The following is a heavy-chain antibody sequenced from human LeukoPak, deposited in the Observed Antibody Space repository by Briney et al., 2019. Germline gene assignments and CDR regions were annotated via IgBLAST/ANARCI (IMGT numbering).Heavy chain of an antibody. J-gene: IGHJ4*02. CDR1: GGSFSGYY. D-gene: IGHD3-22*01. CDR3: ARGLAKSKYYYDSRGYYF. V-gene: IGHV4-34*01. Sequence: SETLSLTCAVYGGSFSGYYWSWIRQPPGKGLEWIGEINHSGSTNYNPSLKSRVTISVDTSKNQFSLKLSSVTAADTAVYYCARGLAKSKYYYDSRGYYFWGQGTLVTVSS. CDR2: INHSGST.